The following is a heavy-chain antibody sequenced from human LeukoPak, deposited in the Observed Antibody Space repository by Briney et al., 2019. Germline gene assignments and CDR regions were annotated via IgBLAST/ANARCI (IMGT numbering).Heavy chain of an antibody. V-gene: IGHV4-34*01. J-gene: IGHJ4*02. Sequence: NPSETLSLTCAVYGGSFSGYYWSWIRQPPGKGLEWIGEINHSGSTNYNPSLKSRVTISVDTSKNQFSLKLSSVTAADTAVYYCARVSGLRWYHTNPQHFDYWGQGTLVTVSS. D-gene: IGHD4-17*01. CDR2: INHSGST. CDR1: GGSFSGYY. CDR3: ARVSGLRWYHTNPQHFDY.